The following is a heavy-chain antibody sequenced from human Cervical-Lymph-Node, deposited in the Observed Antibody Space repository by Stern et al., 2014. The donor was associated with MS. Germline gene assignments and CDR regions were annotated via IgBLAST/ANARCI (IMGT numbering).Heavy chain of an antibody. Sequence: QVQLVQSGPGLVKPSQTLSLTCTVSGGSISSSGYYWSWIRQPADKGLEWIGRIHDSGSTYYNPSLKSRVTISMDPAQNPFYLKLPSVTAADTAVYYCATTRWDLFTWNWFDPWGQGTLVTVSS. CDR1: GGSISSSGYY. D-gene: IGHD1-26*01. J-gene: IGHJ5*02. V-gene: IGHV4-61*02. CDR3: ATTRWDLFTWNWFDP. CDR2: IHDSGST.